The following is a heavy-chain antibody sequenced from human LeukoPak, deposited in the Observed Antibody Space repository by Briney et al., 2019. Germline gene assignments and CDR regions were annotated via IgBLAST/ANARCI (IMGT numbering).Heavy chain of an antibody. CDR3: AREFKSGYGMWA. V-gene: IGHV3-21*01. J-gene: IGHJ5*02. Sequence: GGSLRLSCTASGFTFSSYSMNWVRQAPGKGLEWVSSITSSSDYIYYADSVKGRFTISRDNAENSLHLQMNSLRADDTAVYYCAREFKSGYGMWAWGQEPLVPVSS. D-gene: IGHD3-10*01. CDR2: ITSSSDYI. CDR1: GFTFSSYS.